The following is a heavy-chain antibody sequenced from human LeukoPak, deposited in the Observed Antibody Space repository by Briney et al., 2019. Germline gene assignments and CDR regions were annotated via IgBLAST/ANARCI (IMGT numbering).Heavy chain of an antibody. D-gene: IGHD3-10*01. V-gene: IGHV1-18*01. CDR1: GYTFTSFG. CDR3: ARAPEAGYFGSGSYPHY. J-gene: IGHJ4*02. Sequence: GASVKVSCKASGYTFTSFGISWVRQAPGQGLEWMGWSSGYNGNTNYAQKFQGRVTMTTHTSTNTAYMELRSLRSDDTAIYFCARAPEAGYFGSGSYPHYWGQGTLVTVSS. CDR2: SSGYNGNT.